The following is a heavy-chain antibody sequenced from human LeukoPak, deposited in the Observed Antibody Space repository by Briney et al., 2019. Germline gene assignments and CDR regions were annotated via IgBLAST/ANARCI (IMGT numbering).Heavy chain of an antibody. J-gene: IGHJ4*02. V-gene: IGHV1-18*01. CDR2: ISAYNGNT. CDR1: GYTFTSYG. D-gene: IGHD3-22*01. Sequence: ASVKVSCKASGYTFTSYGISWVRQAPGQGLEWMGWISAYNGNTNYAQKFQGRVTMTRDTSISTAYMELSRLRSDDTAVYYCARVLYYYDSSGGFDYWGQGTLVTVSS. CDR3: ARVLYYYDSSGGFDY.